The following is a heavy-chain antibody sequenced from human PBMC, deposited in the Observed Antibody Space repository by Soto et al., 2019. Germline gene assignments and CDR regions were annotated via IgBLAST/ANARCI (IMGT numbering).Heavy chain of an antibody. V-gene: IGHV1-69*13. J-gene: IGHJ5*02. CDR1: GYTFTSYG. D-gene: IGHD6-13*01. CDR3: ARTYSTWGSNWFDP. Sequence: GASVKVSCKASGYTFTSYGISWVRQAPGQGLEWMGGIIPMFGTANYAQKFQGRFTISADESTTAAYMELSSLRSEDTAVYYCARTYSTWGSNWFDPWGQGTQVTVSS. CDR2: IIPMFGTA.